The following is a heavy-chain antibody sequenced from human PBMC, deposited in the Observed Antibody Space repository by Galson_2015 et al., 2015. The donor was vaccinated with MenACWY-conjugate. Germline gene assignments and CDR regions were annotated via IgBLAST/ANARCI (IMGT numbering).Heavy chain of an antibody. Sequence: SLRLSCAASGFTFSNAWMSWVRQAPGKGLEWVGRIKSKTDGGTTDYAAPVKGRFTISRDDSKNTLYLQMNSLKTEDTAVYYCTTHTIFGVVILDFGDYWGQGTLVTVSS. CDR3: TTHTIFGVVILDFGDY. CDR2: IKSKTDGGTT. J-gene: IGHJ4*02. D-gene: IGHD3-3*01. V-gene: IGHV3-15*01. CDR1: GFTFSNAW.